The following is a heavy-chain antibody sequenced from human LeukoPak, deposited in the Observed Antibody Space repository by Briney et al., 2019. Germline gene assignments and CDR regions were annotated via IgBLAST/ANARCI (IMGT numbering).Heavy chain of an antibody. V-gene: IGHV4-59*01. Sequence: SETLSLTCALSGGSIKNYYWSWIRQPLGKGLEWIGYVYYTGTTSYNPSLKSRVTISIETSKNQFSLTLNSVTAADTAVYHCARQSDPYYHYGLDFWGQGTTVIVSS. CDR1: GGSIKNYY. CDR3: ARQSDPYYHYGLDF. CDR2: VYYTGTT. J-gene: IGHJ6*02.